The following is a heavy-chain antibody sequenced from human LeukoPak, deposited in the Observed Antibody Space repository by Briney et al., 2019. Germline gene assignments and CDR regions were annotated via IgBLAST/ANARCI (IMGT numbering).Heavy chain of an antibody. V-gene: IGHV4-30-4*01. D-gene: IGHD3-22*01. CDR2: IYYSGST. CDR3: AREKGYYDSSGYSFIDY. Sequence: SQTLSLTCTASGGSISSGDYYWSWIRQPPGKGLEWIGYIYYSGSTYYNPSLKSRVTISVDTSKNQFSLKLGSVTAADTAVYYCAREKGYYDSSGYSFIDYWGQGTLVTVSS. CDR1: GGSISSGDYY. J-gene: IGHJ4*02.